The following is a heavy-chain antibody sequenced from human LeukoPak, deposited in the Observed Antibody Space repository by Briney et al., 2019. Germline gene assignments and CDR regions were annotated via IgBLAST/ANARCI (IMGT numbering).Heavy chain of an antibody. D-gene: IGHD3-22*01. Sequence: GGSLRLSCAASGFTFNNYWMHWVRQAPGKGLVWVSGINSDGSSATYADSVKGRFTISRDNAKDTLYLEMNSLRAEDMAVYYCAIGVVITTAFDNWGQGTLVTVSS. CDR1: GFTFNNYW. CDR2: INSDGSSA. V-gene: IGHV3-74*01. CDR3: AIGVVITTAFDN. J-gene: IGHJ4*02.